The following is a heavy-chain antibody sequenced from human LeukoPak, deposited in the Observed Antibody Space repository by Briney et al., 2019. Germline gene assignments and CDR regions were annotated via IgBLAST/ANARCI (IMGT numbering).Heavy chain of an antibody. V-gene: IGHV3-48*01. CDR2: ISSSSSTI. D-gene: IGHD6-19*01. J-gene: IGHJ6*03. CDR3: ARGRYSGIAVAARSYYYYMDV. CDR1: GFTFSSYS. Sequence: GGSLRLSCAASGFTFSSYSMNWVRQAPGKGLEWVSYISSSSSTIYYADSVKGRFTISRDNAKNSLYLQMNSLRAEDTAVYYCARGRYSGIAVAARSYYYYMDVWGKGTTVTVSS.